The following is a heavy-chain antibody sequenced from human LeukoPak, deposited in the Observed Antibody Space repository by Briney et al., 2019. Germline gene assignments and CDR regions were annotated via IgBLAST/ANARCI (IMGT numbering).Heavy chain of an antibody. D-gene: IGHD3-10*01. CDR1: GGTFSSYA. Sequence: ASVKVPCKASGGTFSSYAISWVRQAPGQGLEWMGGIIPIFGTANYAQKFQGRVTITADKSTSTAYLELHSMRSEDTAVYYCARDPAANYYGSGIYYYGMDVWGKGTTVTVSS. J-gene: IGHJ6*04. V-gene: IGHV1-69*06. CDR2: IIPIFGTA. CDR3: ARDPAANYYGSGIYYYGMDV.